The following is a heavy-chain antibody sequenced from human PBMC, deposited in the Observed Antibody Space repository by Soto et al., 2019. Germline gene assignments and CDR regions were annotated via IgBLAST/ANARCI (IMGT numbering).Heavy chain of an antibody. CDR2: INPSGGST. D-gene: IGHD3-3*01. CDR3: ARAAFLGRYWFDP. CDR1: GYTFTSYY. V-gene: IGHV1-46*03. Sequence: GASVKVSCKASGYTFTSYYMHWVRQAPGQGLEWMGVINPSGGSTSYAQKFQGRVTMTKDTSANTVYMQLSSLRSEDTAAYYCARAAFLGRYWFDPWGQGTLVTVSS. J-gene: IGHJ5*02.